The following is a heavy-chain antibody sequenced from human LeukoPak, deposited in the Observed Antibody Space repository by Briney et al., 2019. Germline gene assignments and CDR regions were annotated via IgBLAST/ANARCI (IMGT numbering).Heavy chain of an antibody. CDR3: ATAEWEYFYFDS. CDR2: ASYSGGT. D-gene: IGHD1-26*01. CDR1: GGSVTGGGYY. Sequence: SETLSLTCSVSGGSVTGGGYYWSWIRQHPGKGLEWIGFASYSGGTYYNPSLMGRITISVDRSQNQFSLRMRDVTAADTAVYFCATAEWEYFYFDSWGQGALVAVSS. J-gene: IGHJ4*02. V-gene: IGHV4-31*03.